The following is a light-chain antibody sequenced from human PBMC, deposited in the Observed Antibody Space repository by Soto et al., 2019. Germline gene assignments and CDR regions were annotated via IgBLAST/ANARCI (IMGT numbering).Light chain of an antibody. V-gene: IGLV1-40*01. Sequence: QSVLAQPPSASGTPGQRVTISCTGSSSNIGAGFDVHWYQQLPGTAPKLLIYGNSNRPSGVPDRFSGSRSGTSASLAITGLQAEDEADYYCQSYDSSLTGSKVFGSGTKGTVL. CDR2: GNS. CDR1: SSNIGAGFD. J-gene: IGLJ1*01. CDR3: QSYDSSLTGSKV.